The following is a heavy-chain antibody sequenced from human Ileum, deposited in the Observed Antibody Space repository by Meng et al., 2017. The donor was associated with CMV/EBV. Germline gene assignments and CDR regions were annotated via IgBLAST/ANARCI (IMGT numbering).Heavy chain of an antibody. D-gene: IGHD2-21*02. CDR1: GYTFTGYY. Sequence: ASVTVSCKASGYTFTGYYFHWVRPAPGQGLEWMGWINPNSGDTKYAQKFQGRVNMTRDTSISTAYMELSSLRSDDTAVYYCARDRVTSPEDHFHGMDVWGQGTTVTVSS. CDR2: INPNSGDT. CDR3: ARDRVTSPEDHFHGMDV. J-gene: IGHJ6*02. V-gene: IGHV1-2*02.